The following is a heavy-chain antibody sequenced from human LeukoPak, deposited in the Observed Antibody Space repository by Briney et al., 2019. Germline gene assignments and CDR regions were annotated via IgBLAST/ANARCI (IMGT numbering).Heavy chain of an antibody. V-gene: IGHV5-51*01. CDR3: ARHLSSISSCPNY. Sequence: GESLKISCKGSGYSFASYWIAWVRQMPGKGLEWMGGIHPGNSDITYSPSFQGQVTISADKSVSTAYLHWSSLKASDTAIYYCARHLSSISSCPNYWGQGTLVTVSS. CDR2: IHPGNSDI. J-gene: IGHJ4*02. CDR1: GYSFASYW. D-gene: IGHD2-2*01.